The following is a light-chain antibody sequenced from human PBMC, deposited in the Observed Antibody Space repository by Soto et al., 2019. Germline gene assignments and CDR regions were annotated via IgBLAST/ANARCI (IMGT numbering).Light chain of an antibody. J-gene: IGLJ1*01. CDR3: SSFSSSSTPYV. CDR1: SSNIGSNT. V-gene: IGLV1-44*01. Sequence: QSVLTQPPSASGTPGQRVTISCSGSSSNIGSNTVNWYRQLPGTAPKLLMHTNNQRPSGVPDRFSGSKSGTSASLAISGLQSDDEADYYCSSFSSSSTPYVFGTGTQLTVL. CDR2: TNN.